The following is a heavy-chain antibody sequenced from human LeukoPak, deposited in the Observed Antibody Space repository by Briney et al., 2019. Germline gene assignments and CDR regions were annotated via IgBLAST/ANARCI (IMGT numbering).Heavy chain of an antibody. V-gene: IGHV4-4*07. D-gene: IGHD1-26*01. Sequence: PSETLSLTCTVSGDSINSYYWSWIRQPAGRGLEWIGRVYLTRGTDYNPSLRSRVIMSLDTSKNQFSLEVTSVTAADTAVYYCARQSRIVEGDGNYIDVWGKATTLSISS. CDR3: ARQSRIVEGDGNYIDV. CDR1: GDSINSYY. J-gene: IGHJ6*03. CDR2: VYLTRGT.